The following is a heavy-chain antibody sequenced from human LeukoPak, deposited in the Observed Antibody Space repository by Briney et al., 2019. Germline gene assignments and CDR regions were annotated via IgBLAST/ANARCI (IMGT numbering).Heavy chain of an antibody. V-gene: IGHV3-48*01. J-gene: IGHJ4*02. CDR3: AKDRRLAAFDY. Sequence: GGSLRLSCAASGFTFSSYSMNWVRQAPGKGLEWVSYISSSSSTIYYADSVKGRFTISRDNSKNTLYLQMNSLRAEDTAVYYCAKDRRLAAFDYGGQGTLVTVSS. D-gene: IGHD6-25*01. CDR1: GFTFSSYS. CDR2: ISSSSSTI.